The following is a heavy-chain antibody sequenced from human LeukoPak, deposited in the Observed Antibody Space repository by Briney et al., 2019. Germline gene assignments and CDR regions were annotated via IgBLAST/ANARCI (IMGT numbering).Heavy chain of an antibody. CDR2: ICYSGST. CDR3: ARVDTAMVHFDY. D-gene: IGHD5-18*01. CDR1: GGSISSYY. Sequence: PSETLSLTCAVSGGSISSYYWSWIRQPPGKGLEWVGYICYSGSTNYNPSLKSRVTISVETSTRHSSLELSSVTAADTAVYYCARVDTAMVHFDYWGQGDLVTVSS. J-gene: IGHJ4*02. V-gene: IGHV4-59*01.